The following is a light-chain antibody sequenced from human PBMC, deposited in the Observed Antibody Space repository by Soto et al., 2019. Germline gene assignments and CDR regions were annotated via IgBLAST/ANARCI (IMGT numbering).Light chain of an antibody. CDR2: DVS. Sequence: QSVLTQPASESGSLGQSITISCTGTSSDVGGYNYVSWYQQRPGKAPKLMIYDVSNRPSGVSNRFSGAKSGNTASLSISGLQAEDEADYYCSSYTSSSTRVFGTGTKVTVL. V-gene: IGLV2-14*01. J-gene: IGLJ1*01. CDR3: SSYTSSSTRV. CDR1: SSDVGGYNY.